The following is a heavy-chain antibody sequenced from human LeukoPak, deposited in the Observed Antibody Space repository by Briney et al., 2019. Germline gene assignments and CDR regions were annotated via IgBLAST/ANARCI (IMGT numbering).Heavy chain of an antibody. Sequence: GGTLRLSFAAPRFPFRSNWLRSARQAPATRLATVAHIKQDGSEKYYVDSVKGRFTISRDNAKNSLYLQMNSLRAEDTAVYYCARETYYDFWSGQDAFDIWGQGTMVTVSS. CDR2: IKQDGSEK. V-gene: IGHV3-7*01. D-gene: IGHD3-3*01. CDR1: RFPFRSNW. J-gene: IGHJ3*02. CDR3: ARETYYDFWSGQDAFDI.